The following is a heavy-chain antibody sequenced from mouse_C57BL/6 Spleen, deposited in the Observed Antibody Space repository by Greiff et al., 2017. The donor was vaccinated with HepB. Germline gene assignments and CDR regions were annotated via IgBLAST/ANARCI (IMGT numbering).Heavy chain of an antibody. CDR2: INPNNGGT. V-gene: IGHV1-26*01. CDR1: GYTFTDYY. CDR3: ARFYDGYYVYYYAMDY. Sequence: EVQLQQSGPELVKPGASVKISCKASGYTFTDYYMNWVKQSHGKSLEWIGDINPNNGGTSYNQKFKGKATLTVDKSSSTAYMALRSLTSEDSAVYYCARFYDGYYVYYYAMDYWGQGTSVTVSS. J-gene: IGHJ4*01. D-gene: IGHD2-3*01.